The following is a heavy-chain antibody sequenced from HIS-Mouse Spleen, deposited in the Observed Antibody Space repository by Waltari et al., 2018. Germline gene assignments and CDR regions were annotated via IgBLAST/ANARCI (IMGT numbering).Heavy chain of an antibody. D-gene: IGHD6-13*01. CDR2: IDHSGST. J-gene: IGHJ6*02. Sequence: QVQLQESVPGLVKPSETLSLTCTGSGYSISSGYYWGWTRQPPGKGLEWIGSIDHSGSTYYNPSLKSRVTISVDTSKNQFSLKLSSVTAADTAVYYCARALEYSSSWYYYYYGMDVWGQGTTVTVSS. V-gene: IGHV4-38-2*02. CDR3: ARALEYSSSWYYYYYGMDV. CDR1: GYSISSGYY.